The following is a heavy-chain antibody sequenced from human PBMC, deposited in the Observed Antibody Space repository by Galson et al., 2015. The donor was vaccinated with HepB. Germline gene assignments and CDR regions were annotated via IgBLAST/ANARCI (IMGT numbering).Heavy chain of an antibody. D-gene: IGHD3-22*01. Sequence: SLRLSCAASGFTFSNYAMHWVRQAPGKGPEWVAVIWYDGNNKYYADSVEGRFTISRDNSKNTVYLQMNSLRVEDTAVYYCARDLYDSSHNGYRNGPFDYWGQGTLVTVSS. CDR3: ARDLYDSSHNGYRNGPFDY. J-gene: IGHJ4*02. V-gene: IGHV3-33*01. CDR1: GFTFSNYA. CDR2: IWYDGNNK.